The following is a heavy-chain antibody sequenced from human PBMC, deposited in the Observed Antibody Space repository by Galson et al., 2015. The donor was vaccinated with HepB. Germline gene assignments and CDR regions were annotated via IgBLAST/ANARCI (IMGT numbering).Heavy chain of an antibody. V-gene: IGHV3-30-3*01. CDR1: GFTFSSYA. J-gene: IGHJ4*02. CDR2: ISYDGSNK. CDR3: AREVGPYYYDSSGLYSNRFDY. D-gene: IGHD3-22*01. Sequence: SLRLSCAASGFTFSSYAMHWVRQAPGKGLEWVAVISYDGSNKYYADSVKGRFTISRDNSKNTLYLQMNSLRAEDTAVYYCAREVGPYYYDSSGLYSNRFDYWGQGTLVTVSS.